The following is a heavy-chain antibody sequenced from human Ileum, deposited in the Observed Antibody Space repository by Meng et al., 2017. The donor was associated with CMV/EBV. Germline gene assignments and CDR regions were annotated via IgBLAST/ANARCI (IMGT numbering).Heavy chain of an antibody. D-gene: IGHD3-16*01. CDR3: AREGAIMI. V-gene: IGHV4-59*01. J-gene: IGHJ4*02. Sequence: GSLRLSCTVTGGSISSYYWSWIRQPPGKGLEWIGNVYYNGNTNYNPSLKGRATISLDMSKNQFSVNLNSVTAADTAVYYCAREGAIMIWGQGTLVTGSS. CDR2: VYYNGNT. CDR1: GGSISSYY.